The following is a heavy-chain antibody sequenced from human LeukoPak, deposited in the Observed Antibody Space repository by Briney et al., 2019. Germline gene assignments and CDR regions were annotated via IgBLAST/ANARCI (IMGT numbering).Heavy chain of an antibody. CDR2: IYYNGST. J-gene: IGHJ4*02. Sequence: SETLSLTCTVSGGSVSSSNSYWNWIRQPPGKGLEWIGCIYYNGSTYYNPSLKSRLTMSLDTSENQFSLKLSSVTAADTAVYYCVRESSRLRPHVPDYWGQGTLVTVSA. CDR1: GGSVSSSNSY. V-gene: IGHV4-39*07. CDR3: VRESSRLRPHVPDY. D-gene: IGHD6-25*01.